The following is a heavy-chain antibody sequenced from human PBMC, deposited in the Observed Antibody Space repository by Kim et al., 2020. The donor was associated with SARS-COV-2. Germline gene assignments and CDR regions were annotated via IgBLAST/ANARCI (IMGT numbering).Heavy chain of an antibody. CDR2: IATGGSPT. CDR1: GFSFSNCG. CDR3: AKLPHISVGSFQHMDV. Sequence: GGSLRLSCAGSGFSFSNCGMSWVRQGPGKGLEWVGSIATGGSPTYYTDSVKGRFTISRDNSQSTLYLQMNGLRTEDTAVYFCAKLPHISVGSFQHMDVWGNGTTVTVSS. D-gene: IGHD3-10*01. V-gene: IGHV3-23*01. J-gene: IGHJ6*03.